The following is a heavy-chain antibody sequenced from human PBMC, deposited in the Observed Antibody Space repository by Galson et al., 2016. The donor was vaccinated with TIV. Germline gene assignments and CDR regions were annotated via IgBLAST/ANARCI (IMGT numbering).Heavy chain of an antibody. CDR1: GGTFISYP. D-gene: IGHD5-12*01. Sequence: SVKVSCKASGGTFISYPISWVRQAPGQGLEWMGGIIPIFGTPNYAQKFQDRLTITADESTTTAYMELSSLKSEDTAAYYFANWATSHPYDNYFDSWGQGTLVTVSS. CDR3: ANWATSHPYDNYFDS. CDR2: IIPIFGTP. V-gene: IGHV1-69*13. J-gene: IGHJ4*02.